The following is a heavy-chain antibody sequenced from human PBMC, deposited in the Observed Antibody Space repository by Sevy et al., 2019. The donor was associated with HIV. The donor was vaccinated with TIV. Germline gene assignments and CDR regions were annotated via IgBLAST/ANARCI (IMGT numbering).Heavy chain of an antibody. V-gene: IGHV4-59*01. J-gene: IGHJ4*02. CDR1: GGSISSYY. Sequence: SETLSLTCTVSGGSISSYYWNWIRQPPGKGLEWIGYIYYSGSTNYNPSLKSRVTISVDTSKNQFSLKLSSVTAADTAVYYCAREGHYDYVWGSYRPGGYFDYWGQGTLVTVSS. CDR3: AREGHYDYVWGSYRPGGYFDY. CDR2: IYYSGST. D-gene: IGHD3-16*02.